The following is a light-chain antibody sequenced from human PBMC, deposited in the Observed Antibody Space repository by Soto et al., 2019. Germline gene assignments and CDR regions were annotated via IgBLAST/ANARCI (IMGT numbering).Light chain of an antibody. CDR1: QSISSY. V-gene: IGKV1-5*03. Sequence: DIQMTQSPSSLSASVGDRVTITCRASQSISSYLNWYQQKPGKAPKLLIYKASTLKSGVPSRFSDSGSGTEFTLTVSSLQPDDFATYYCQQYNDSFRYTFGQGTKVDIK. J-gene: IGKJ2*01. CDR2: KAS. CDR3: QQYNDSFRYT.